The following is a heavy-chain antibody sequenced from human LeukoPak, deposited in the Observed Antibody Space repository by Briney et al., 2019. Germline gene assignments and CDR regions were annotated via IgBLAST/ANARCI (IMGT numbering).Heavy chain of an antibody. CDR1: GGSFSGYY. CDR2: INHSGST. J-gene: IGHJ4*02. CDR3: ASGYYGSGSYIDY. V-gene: IGHV4-34*01. D-gene: IGHD3-10*01. Sequence: PSETLSLTCAVYGGSFSGYYWSWIRQPPGKGLEWIGEINHSGSTNYNPSLKSRVTISVDTSKNPFTLKLSSVTAADTAVYYCASGYYGSGSYIDYWGQGTLVTVSS.